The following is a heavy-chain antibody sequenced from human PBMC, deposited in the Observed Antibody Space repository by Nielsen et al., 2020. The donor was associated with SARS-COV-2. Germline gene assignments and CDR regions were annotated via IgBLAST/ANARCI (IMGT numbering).Heavy chain of an antibody. CDR1: GFTFSDYY. Sequence: GESLKISCAGSGFTFSDYYMSWIRQAPGKGLEWVAQMSGSSSYIHYADSVKGRFTISRDNANNSLYLQMNSLRADDTAVYYCARGGRIVGYNWFDRWGQGTLVTVSS. V-gene: IGHV3-11*05. CDR2: MSGSSSYI. D-gene: IGHD1-26*01. CDR3: ARGGRIVGYNWFDR. J-gene: IGHJ5*02.